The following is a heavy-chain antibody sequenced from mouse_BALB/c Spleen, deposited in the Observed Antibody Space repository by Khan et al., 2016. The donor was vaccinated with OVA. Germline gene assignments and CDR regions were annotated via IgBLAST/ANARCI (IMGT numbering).Heavy chain of an antibody. CDR3: ARRGLRWDFDY. CDR2: INPRIGDP. D-gene: IGHD1-1*02. J-gene: IGHJ2*01. Sequence: VQLQQSGAELAKPGASVKMSCKASGYTFINYWILWVKQRPGQGLAWIGYINPRIGDPENNQNFKDKATLTADKSSRTSTMQLSSLQSTDYAFYYCARRGLRWDFDYWGQGTTLTVSS. CDR1: GYTFINYW. V-gene: IGHV1-7*01.